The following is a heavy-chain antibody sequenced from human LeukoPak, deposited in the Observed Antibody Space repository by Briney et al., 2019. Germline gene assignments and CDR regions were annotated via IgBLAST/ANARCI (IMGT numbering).Heavy chain of an antibody. CDR3: ARVLGLVDY. CDR1: GGSVSSGSYY. CDR2: IYYSGST. J-gene: IGHJ4*02. V-gene: IGHV4-61*01. Sequence: PSETLSLTCTVSGGSVSSGSYYWRWIRQPPGKGLEWIGYIYYSGSTNYNPSLKSRVTISVDTSKNQFSLKLSSVTAADTAVYYCARVLGLVDYWGQGTLVTVSS.